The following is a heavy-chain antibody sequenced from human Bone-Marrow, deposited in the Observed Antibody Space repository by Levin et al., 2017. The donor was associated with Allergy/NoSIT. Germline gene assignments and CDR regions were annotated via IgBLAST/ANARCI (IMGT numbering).Heavy chain of an antibody. CDR1: GGSIGNYY. CDR3: PRALGGEGIEI. V-gene: IGHV4-59*01. D-gene: IGHD6-13*01. J-gene: IGHJ3*02. CDR2: LYSGAST. Sequence: GSLRLSCTVSGGSIGNYYWSWIRQPPGKGLEWIGYLYSGASTIYNPSLKSRVAISVDTSKNQLSLKLSPCATADTAVYFCPRALGGEGIEIWGQGTMVTVSS.